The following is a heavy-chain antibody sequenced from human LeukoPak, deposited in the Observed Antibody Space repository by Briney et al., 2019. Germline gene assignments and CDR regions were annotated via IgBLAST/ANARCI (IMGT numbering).Heavy chain of an antibody. CDR3: ARHSLIGTTPFDY. CDR1: AYTFISYY. Sequence: ASVKVSCKASAYTFISYYIHWVRQAPGQGLEWMGLINPSSGNTPYAQQFQGRVTMTRDTSTSTVYMELSSLRSEDTAVYYCARHSLIGTTPFDYWGQGTLVTVPS. D-gene: IGHD1-20*01. CDR2: INPSSGNT. V-gene: IGHV1-46*01. J-gene: IGHJ4*02.